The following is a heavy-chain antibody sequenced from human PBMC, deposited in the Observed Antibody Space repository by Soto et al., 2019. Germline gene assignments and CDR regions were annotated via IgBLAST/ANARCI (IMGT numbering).Heavy chain of an antibody. CDR2: IYYSGST. V-gene: IGHV4-61*01. D-gene: IGHD6-13*01. CDR1: GGSVSSGSYY. J-gene: IGHJ4*02. Sequence: SETLSLTCTVSGGSVSSGSYYWSWIRQPPGKGLEWIGYIYYSGSTNYNPSLKSRVTISVDTSKNQFSLKLSSVTAADTAVYYCASQKPGIAAAGTPDLDYWGQGTLVSVSS. CDR3: ASQKPGIAAAGTPDLDY.